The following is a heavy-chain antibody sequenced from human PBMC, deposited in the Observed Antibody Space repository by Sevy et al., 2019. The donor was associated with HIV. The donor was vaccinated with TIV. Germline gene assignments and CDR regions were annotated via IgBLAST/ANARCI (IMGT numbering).Heavy chain of an antibody. D-gene: IGHD6-19*01. CDR3: ARGASSGWDYFDY. J-gene: IGHJ4*02. CDR1: GFTFSSYS. CDR2: ISGLNNYI. Sequence: GGSLRLSCAASGFTFSSYSMNWVRQAPGKGLEWVSYISGLNNYIYYADSVRGRFTISRDNAKNSLYLQMNSLRAEDTAVCYCARGASSGWDYFDYWGQGTLVTVSS. V-gene: IGHV3-21*01.